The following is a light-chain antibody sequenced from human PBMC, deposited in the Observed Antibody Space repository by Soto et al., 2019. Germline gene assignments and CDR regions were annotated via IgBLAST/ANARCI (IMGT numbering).Light chain of an antibody. Sequence: QAVLTQPPSVSAAPGQKVTISCSGSSSNIGKNYVSWYQQVPGSAPKLLIYDNIERPSGIPDRFSGSKSDTSATLGITGLQTGDEADYYCGTWDSSLSAVVFGGGTKVTVL. CDR1: SSNIGKNY. J-gene: IGLJ2*01. CDR3: GTWDSSLSAVV. CDR2: DNI. V-gene: IGLV1-51*01.